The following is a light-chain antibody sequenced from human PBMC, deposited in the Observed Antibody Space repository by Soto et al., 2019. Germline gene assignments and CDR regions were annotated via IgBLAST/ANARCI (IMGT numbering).Light chain of an antibody. CDR2: GAS. CDR1: QSVSSSY. J-gene: IGKJ1*01. CDR3: QHYNNWPPWT. V-gene: IGKV3-20*01. Sequence: EVVLTQSPGTLSLSPGERATLSYRASQSVSSSYLAWYQQKPGQAPRLLIYGASSRATGIPDRFSGSGSGTEFTLTISSLQSEDFAVYYCQHYNNWPPWTFGQGTKVEIK.